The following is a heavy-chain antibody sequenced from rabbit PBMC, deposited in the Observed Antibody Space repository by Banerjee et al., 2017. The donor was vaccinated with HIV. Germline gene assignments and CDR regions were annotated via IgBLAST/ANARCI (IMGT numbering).Heavy chain of an antibody. D-gene: IGHD8-1*01. CDR1: GFSFSSSYY. CDR2: IYGGSGGST. CDR3: ARDAGTGDYIDVYFNL. J-gene: IGHJ4*01. V-gene: IGHV1S45*01. Sequence: QEQLEESGGDLVKPGASLTLTCTASGFSFSSSYYMCWVRQAPGQGLECIACIYGGSGGSTWYANWAKGQFTISKTSSTTVTLQLTSLTGADTATYFCARDAGTGDYIDVYFNLWGPGTLVTVS.